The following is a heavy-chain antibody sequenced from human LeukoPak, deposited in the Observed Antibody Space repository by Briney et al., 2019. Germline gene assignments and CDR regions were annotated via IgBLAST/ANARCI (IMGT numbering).Heavy chain of an antibody. J-gene: IGHJ4*02. CDR1: GGSISSYY. CDR2: ISTSGNT. CDR3: ASDSFYDSGGYFYY. D-gene: IGHD3-22*01. Sequence: SETLSLTCTVSGGSISSYYWSRIRQPAGKGLQWIGRISTSGNTDYNPSLRSRVTMSVDTSSNQFSLKLASVTAADTAVYYCASDSFYDSGGYFYYWGQGTPVTVSS. V-gene: IGHV4-4*07.